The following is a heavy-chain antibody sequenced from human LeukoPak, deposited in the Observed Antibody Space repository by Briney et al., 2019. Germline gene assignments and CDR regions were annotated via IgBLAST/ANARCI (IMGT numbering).Heavy chain of an antibody. D-gene: IGHD6-19*01. CDR2: IRSKAYGGTT. V-gene: IGHV3-49*03. CDR1: GFTLGDYA. J-gene: IGHJ4*02. Sequence: GGSLRLSCTASGFTLGDYAMSWIRQAPVKGLEWVGFIRSKAYGGTTEYAASVKGRFTISRDDSKSIAYLQMNSLKTEDTAVYYCTRDGSSGWSYYFDYWGQGTLVTVSS. CDR3: TRDGSSGWSYYFDY.